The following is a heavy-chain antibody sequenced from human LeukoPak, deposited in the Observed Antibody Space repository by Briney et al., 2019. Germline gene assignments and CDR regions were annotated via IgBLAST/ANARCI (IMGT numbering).Heavy chain of an antibody. V-gene: IGHV4-30-4*01. CDR1: GGSISSGAYY. J-gene: IGHJ4*02. Sequence: SETLSLTCTVSGGSISSGAYYWSWIRQPPGKGLEWIGHIYYSGSTYYNPSLQSRVSLSVDTSKSQSSLILNSVTAADTAVYYCARGDSSSWSFKIWGQGSLVTVSS. D-gene: IGHD6-13*01. CDR3: ARGDSSSWSFKI. CDR2: IYYSGST.